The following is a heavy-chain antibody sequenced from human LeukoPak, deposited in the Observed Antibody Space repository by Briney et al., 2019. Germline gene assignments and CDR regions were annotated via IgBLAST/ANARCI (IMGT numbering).Heavy chain of an antibody. J-gene: IGHJ4*02. CDR2: INHNTGDT. V-gene: IGHV1-2*02. D-gene: IGHD5-12*01. Sequence: ASVKVSCKASGYTFTGQYMHWVRQAPGQGLEWMGWINHNTGDTNYAQNFQGRVAMTRDTTISTAYMELSRLTSDDTAVYYCASYPRYMSSPPFDYWGQGTLVTVSS. CDR3: ASYPRYMSSPPFDY. CDR1: GYTFTGQY.